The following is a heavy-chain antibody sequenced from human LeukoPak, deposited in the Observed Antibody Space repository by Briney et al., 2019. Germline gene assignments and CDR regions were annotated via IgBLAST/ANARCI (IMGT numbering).Heavy chain of an antibody. CDR1: GFTFSSYS. CDR2: ISSSSSYI. J-gene: IGHJ3*02. CDR3: ARDDGDYDAFDI. D-gene: IGHD4-17*01. V-gene: IGHV3-21*01. Sequence: PGGSLRLSCAASGFTFSSYSMNWVRQAPGKGLEGVSSISSSSSYIYYADSVKGRFTISRDNAKNSLYLQMNSLRAEDTAVYYCARDDGDYDAFDIWGQGTMVTVSS.